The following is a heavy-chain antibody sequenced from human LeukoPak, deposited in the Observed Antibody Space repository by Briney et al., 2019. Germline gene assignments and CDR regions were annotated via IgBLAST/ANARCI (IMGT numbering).Heavy chain of an antibody. D-gene: IGHD6-13*01. Sequence: SETLSLTCIVSGGSIKSDDYYWGWIRQPPGKGLEWIGSIYYSGSTYYNPSLKSRVTISVDTSKNQFSLKLSSVTAADTAVYYCARLAAGNYFDYWGQGTLVTVSS. CDR2: IYYSGST. CDR3: ARLAAGNYFDY. V-gene: IGHV4-39*01. J-gene: IGHJ4*02. CDR1: GGSIKSDDYY.